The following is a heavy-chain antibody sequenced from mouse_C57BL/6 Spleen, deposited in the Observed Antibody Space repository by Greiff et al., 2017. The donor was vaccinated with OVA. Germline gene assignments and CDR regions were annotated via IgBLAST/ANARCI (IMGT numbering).Heavy chain of an antibody. CDR3: TRWGYGSSLYYFDY. V-gene: IGHV1-15*01. J-gene: IGHJ2*01. D-gene: IGHD1-1*01. CDR2: IDPETGGT. CDR1: GYTFTDYE. Sequence: QVQLKQSGAELVRPGASVTLSCKASGYTFTDYEMHWVKQTPVHGLEWIGAIDPETGGTAYNQKFKGKAILTADKSSSTAYMELRSLTSEDSAVYYCTRWGYGSSLYYFDYWGQGTTLTVSS.